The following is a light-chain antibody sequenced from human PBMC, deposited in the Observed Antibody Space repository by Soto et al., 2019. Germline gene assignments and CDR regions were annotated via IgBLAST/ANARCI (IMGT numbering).Light chain of an antibody. J-gene: IGKJ4*01. Sequence: EVVLTQSPATLSSSPWESVTLSCRASQSINTYLAWYQQKPGQAPRLLIYDASYRVSGIPSRFSGSGSGTDFTLTISSLEPADFAIYHCQQRSNWPLTFGGGTKVA. V-gene: IGKV3-11*01. CDR2: DAS. CDR3: QQRSNWPLT. CDR1: QSINTY.